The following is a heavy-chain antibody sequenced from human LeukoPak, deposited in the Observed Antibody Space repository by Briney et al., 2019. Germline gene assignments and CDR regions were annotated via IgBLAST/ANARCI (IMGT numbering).Heavy chain of an antibody. V-gene: IGHV4-4*07. J-gene: IGHJ3*02. CDR2: IYTSGST. Sequence: SETLSLTCTVSGGSISSYYWSWIRRPAGKGLEWIGRIYTSGSTNYNPSLKSRVTMSVDTSKNQFSLKLSSVTAADTAVYYCARAYYYDSSGSNIRVDAFDIWGQGTMVTVSS. CDR3: ARAYYYDSSGSNIRVDAFDI. CDR1: GGSISSYY. D-gene: IGHD3-22*01.